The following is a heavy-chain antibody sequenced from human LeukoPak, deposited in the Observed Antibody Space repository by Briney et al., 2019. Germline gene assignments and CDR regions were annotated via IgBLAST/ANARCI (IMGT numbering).Heavy chain of an antibody. CDR3: AKDLVPTDY. J-gene: IGHJ4*02. CDR2: ISESGFSA. V-gene: IGHV3-23*01. CDR1: GFTFITYA. Sequence: GGSLRLSCTASGFTFITYAMSWVRQAPGKGLEWVSAISESGFSAYYADSVEGRFTTSRDNSKNTLYLEMHSLRVEDTAVYYCAKDLVPTDYWGQGTLVTVSS. D-gene: IGHD5-12*01.